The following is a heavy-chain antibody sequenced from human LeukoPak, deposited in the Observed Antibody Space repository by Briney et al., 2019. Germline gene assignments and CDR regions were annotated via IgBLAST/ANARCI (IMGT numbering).Heavy chain of an antibody. CDR3: ARDPGTVTYYFDS. CDR1: GFTFSSYG. V-gene: IGHV3-33*08. J-gene: IGHJ4*02. CDR2: IWYDGSKT. D-gene: IGHD4-11*01. Sequence: GGSLRLSCAASGFTFSSYGMHWVRQAPGKGLEWVALIWYDGSKTYYADSVKGRFTVSRDNSRNTLYLQMNGLRDEDTAVYYCARDPGTVTYYFDSWGQGTLVTVSS.